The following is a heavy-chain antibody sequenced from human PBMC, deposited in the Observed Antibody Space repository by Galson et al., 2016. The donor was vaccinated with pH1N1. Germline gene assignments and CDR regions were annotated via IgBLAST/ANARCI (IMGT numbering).Heavy chain of an antibody. CDR2: INTKTGNP. CDR3: ARETPSPSPTVLRYFDWSRGLSAFDM. CDR1: GFTFSNHG. V-gene: IGHV7-4-1*02. J-gene: IGHJ3*02. Sequence: PVKVSCKSSGFTFSNHGINWVRQAPGQGFEWMGWINTKTGNPTYAPGFTGRFVFSFDTSVNTAYLQINSLKAADTAVYYCARETPSPSPTVLRYFDWSRGLSAFDMWGRGTLVTVSS. D-gene: IGHD3-9*01.